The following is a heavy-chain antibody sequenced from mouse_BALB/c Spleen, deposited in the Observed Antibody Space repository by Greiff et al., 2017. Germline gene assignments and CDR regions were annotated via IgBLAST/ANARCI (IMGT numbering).Heavy chain of an antibody. CDR1: GFTFSSYT. V-gene: IGHV5-6-4*01. D-gene: IGHD1-1*01. CDR3: TAYYGSSSYWYFDV. CDR2: ISSGGSYT. Sequence: DVKLVESGGGLVKPGGSLKLSCAASGFTFSSYTMSWVRQTPEKRLEWVATISSGGSYTYYPDSVKGRFTISRDNAKNTLYLQMSSLKSEDTAMYYCTAYYGSSSYWYFDVWGAGTTVTVSS. J-gene: IGHJ1*01.